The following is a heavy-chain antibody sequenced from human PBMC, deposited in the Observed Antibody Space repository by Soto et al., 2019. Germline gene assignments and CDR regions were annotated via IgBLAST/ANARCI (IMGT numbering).Heavy chain of an antibody. J-gene: IGHJ6*02. CDR2: ISSSGSTI. D-gene: IGHD2-15*01. V-gene: IGHV3-11*01. CDR1: GFTFSDYY. CDR3: ARDLLRGVVPYYYYYYGMDV. Sequence: GGSLRLSCAASGFTFSDYYISWIRQAPGKGLEWVSYISSSGSTIYYADSVKGRFTISRDNAKNSLYLQMNSLRAEDTAVYYCARDLLRGVVPYYYYYYGMDVWGQGTTVTVS.